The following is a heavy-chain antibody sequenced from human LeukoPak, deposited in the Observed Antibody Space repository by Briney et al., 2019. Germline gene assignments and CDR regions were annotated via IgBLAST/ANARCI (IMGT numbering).Heavy chain of an antibody. V-gene: IGHV1-18*01. J-gene: IGHJ3*02. CDR2: ISAYNGNT. Sequence: GASVKVSCKASGYTFTSYGISWVRQAPGQGLEWMGWISAYNGNTNYAQKLQGRVTMTTDTSTSTAYMELRSLRSDDTAVYYCASVSRTHCSSTSCYKWGGAFDIWGQGTMVTVSS. CDR3: ASVSRTHCSSTSCYKWGGAFDI. D-gene: IGHD2-2*02. CDR1: GYTFTSYG.